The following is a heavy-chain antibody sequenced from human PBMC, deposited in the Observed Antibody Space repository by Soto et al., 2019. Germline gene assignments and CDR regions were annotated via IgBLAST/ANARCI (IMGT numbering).Heavy chain of an antibody. D-gene: IGHD2-2*01. CDR1: GNSVSSNSAA. J-gene: IGHJ6*02. Sequence: SQTLSLTCAISGNSVSSNSAAWNWIRQSPSRGLEWLGRTYYRSKWYNDYAVSVKSRMTINPDTSKNQFSLQLNSVTPEDTAVYYCARDLRVLVPAAIYYYGMDVWGQGTTVTVSS. CDR3: ARDLRVLVPAAIYYYGMDV. CDR2: TYYRSKWYN. V-gene: IGHV6-1*01.